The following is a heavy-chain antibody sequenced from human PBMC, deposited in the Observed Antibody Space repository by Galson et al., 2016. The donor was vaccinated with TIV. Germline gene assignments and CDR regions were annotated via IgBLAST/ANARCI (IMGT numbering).Heavy chain of an antibody. D-gene: IGHD5-24*01. Sequence: SLRLSCAASGFTFSIYTMNWVGQAPGKGLEWISYISSSFTPIYYADSVRGRFTISRDNAKNSLYLQMNSLRAEDTAVYYCAREGRDGYNPYLDFWGQGTLVTVSS. CDR2: ISSSFTPI. CDR1: GFTFSIYT. J-gene: IGHJ4*02. V-gene: IGHV3-48*01. CDR3: AREGRDGYNPYLDF.